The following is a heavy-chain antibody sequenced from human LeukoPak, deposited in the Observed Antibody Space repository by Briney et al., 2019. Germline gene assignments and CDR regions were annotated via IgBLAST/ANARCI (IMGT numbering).Heavy chain of an antibody. Sequence: GGSLRLSCSASGFTFRNFWMTWVRQVPGKGLEWVANINQDVSQRYYVDSLKERFTISRDNAKSSLYLQMNSLTPEDTGIYYCVRGYRNQWELWAWGQGTLVTVSS. CDR3: VRGYRNQWELWA. V-gene: IGHV3-7*01. D-gene: IGHD1-26*01. CDR2: INQDVSQR. J-gene: IGHJ5*02. CDR1: GFTFRNFW.